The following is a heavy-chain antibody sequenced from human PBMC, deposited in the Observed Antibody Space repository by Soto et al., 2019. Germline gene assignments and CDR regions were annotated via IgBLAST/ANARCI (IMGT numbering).Heavy chain of an antibody. V-gene: IGHV1-69*06. Sequence: ASVKVSCKASGGTFSSYAISWVRQAPGQGLEWMGGIIPIFGTANYAQKFQGRVTITADKSTSTAYMELSSLRSEDTAVYYCARDPNDFWSGSTYHYFGMDVWGQGTTVTVSS. CDR2: IIPIFGTA. J-gene: IGHJ6*02. CDR1: GGTFSSYA. CDR3: ARDPNDFWSGSTYHYFGMDV. D-gene: IGHD3-3*01.